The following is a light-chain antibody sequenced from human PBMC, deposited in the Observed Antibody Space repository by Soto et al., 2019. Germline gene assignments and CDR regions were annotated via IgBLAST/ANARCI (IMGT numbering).Light chain of an antibody. CDR1: QDISNY. CDR3: QQYSHLIP. CDR2: DAS. V-gene: IGKV1-33*01. J-gene: IGKJ5*01. Sequence: IQMPPSPSSLSASVGDRVTITCQASQDISNYLNWYQQKLGKAPKLLIYDASNLETGVPSRFSGSGSGTDFTFTISSLQPEDIATYYCQQYSHLIPFGQGTRLEIK.